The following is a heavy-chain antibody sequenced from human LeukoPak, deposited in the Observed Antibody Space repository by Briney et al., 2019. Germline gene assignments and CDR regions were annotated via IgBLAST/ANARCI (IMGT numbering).Heavy chain of an antibody. Sequence: PGGSLRLSCAASGFVFSRYAMHWVRQAPGKGLEWVALISYDGSEKYYADSVKGRFTISRDNSKNTLYLQMNSLRAEDTAVYYCATAHCNGDCFSVSYFDYWGQGTLVTVSS. CDR2: ISYDGSEK. CDR3: ATAHCNGDCFSVSYFDY. CDR1: GFVFSRYA. J-gene: IGHJ4*02. V-gene: IGHV3-30*04. D-gene: IGHD2-21*02.